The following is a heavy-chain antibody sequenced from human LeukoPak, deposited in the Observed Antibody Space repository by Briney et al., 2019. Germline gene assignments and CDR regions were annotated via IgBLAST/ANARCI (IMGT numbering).Heavy chain of an antibody. CDR2: INYSGIT. V-gene: IGHV4-39*01. Sequence: SETLSLTCTVSGGSISSSNYYWGWIRQPPGKGLEWIGDINYSGITFYNPSLKSRVTISIDTSKSHFTLNLSSVTAADTALYYCARHWTRDFFDYWGQGTLVTVSS. CDR3: ARHWTRDFFDY. J-gene: IGHJ4*02. D-gene: IGHD3/OR15-3a*01. CDR1: GGSISSSNYY.